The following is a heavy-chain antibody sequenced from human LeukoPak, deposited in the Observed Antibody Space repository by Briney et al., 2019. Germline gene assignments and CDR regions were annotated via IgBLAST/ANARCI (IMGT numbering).Heavy chain of an antibody. CDR1: GFTFSSYA. CDR3: ARTPIAVAGTSDY. CDR2: ISSSSSYI. V-gene: IGHV3-21*01. D-gene: IGHD6-19*01. J-gene: IGHJ4*02. Sequence: GGSLRLSCAASGFTFSSYAMSWVRQAPGKGLEWVSSISSSSSYIYYADSVKGRFTISRDNAKNSLYLQMNSLRAEDTAVYYCARTPIAVAGTSDYWGQGTLVTVSS.